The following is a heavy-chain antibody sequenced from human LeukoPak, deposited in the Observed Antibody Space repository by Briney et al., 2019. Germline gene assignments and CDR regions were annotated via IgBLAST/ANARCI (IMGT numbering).Heavy chain of an antibody. CDR3: AREKTTPEAVFDY. CDR2: IYYSGST. Sequence: PSETLSLTCTVSGGSISSGGYYWSWIRQHPGKGLEWIGYIYYSGSTYYNPSLKSRVTISVDTSKNQFPLKLSSVTAADTAVYYCAREKTTPEAVFDYWGQGTLVTVSS. D-gene: IGHD4-11*01. J-gene: IGHJ4*02. V-gene: IGHV4-31*03. CDR1: GGSISSGGYY.